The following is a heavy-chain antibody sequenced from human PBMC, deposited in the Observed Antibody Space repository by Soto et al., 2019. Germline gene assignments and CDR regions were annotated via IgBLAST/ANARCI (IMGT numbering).Heavy chain of an antibody. CDR2: IRSSSSHI. V-gene: IGHV3-48*02. CDR3: ARESSSGSYFDY. Sequence: EVQLVESGGGLVQPGGSLRLSCAASGFTFSSYSMNWVRQAPGKGLEWVSYIRSSSSHIYYADSVTGRFTISRDNAKNSLDLQMNSLRDEDTAVYYCARESSSGSYFDYWGQGTLVTVSS. J-gene: IGHJ4*02. CDR1: GFTFSSYS. D-gene: IGHD3-22*01.